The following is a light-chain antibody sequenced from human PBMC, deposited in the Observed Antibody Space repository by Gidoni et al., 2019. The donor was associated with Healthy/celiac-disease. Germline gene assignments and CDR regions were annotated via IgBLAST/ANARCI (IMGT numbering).Light chain of an antibody. CDR3: QQRSNWPPLT. CDR1: QSVSSY. Sequence: EIVLTQSPATLSLSPGERATLSYRSSQSVSSYLAWYQQKPGQAPRLLIYDASNRATGIPARFSGSGSRTDFTLTISSLEPEDFAFYSCQQRSNWPPLTFGGGTKVEIK. V-gene: IGKV3-11*01. J-gene: IGKJ4*01. CDR2: DAS.